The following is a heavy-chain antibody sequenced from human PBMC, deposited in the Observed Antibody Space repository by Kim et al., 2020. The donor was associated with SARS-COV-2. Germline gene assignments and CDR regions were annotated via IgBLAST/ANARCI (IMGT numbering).Heavy chain of an antibody. CDR1: GFTFSSYE. D-gene: IGHD3-10*01. CDR3: ARDHGLLWFGELVN. Sequence: GGSLRLSCAASGFTFSSYEMNWVRQAPGKGLEWVSYISSSGSTIYYADSVKGRFTISRDNAKNSLYLQMNSLRAEDTAVYYCARDHGLLWFGELVNWGQGTLVTVSS. V-gene: IGHV3-48*03. J-gene: IGHJ4*02. CDR2: ISSSGSTI.